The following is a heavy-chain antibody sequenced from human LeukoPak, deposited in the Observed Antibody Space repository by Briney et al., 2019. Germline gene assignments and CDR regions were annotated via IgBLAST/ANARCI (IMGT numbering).Heavy chain of an antibody. J-gene: IGHJ3*02. CDR2: MNPDSGNT. CDR3: AEISSKWYGNALEI. V-gene: IGHV1-8*01. D-gene: IGHD6-13*01. Sequence: ASVKVPCKASGYSFTIYDVNWVRQAPGQGLEWMGWMNPDSGNTGYAPKFQGRVSMTRNTSINTAYLELSSLTSEDTAVYYCAEISSKWYGNALEIWGQGTMVIVSA. CDR1: GYSFTIYD.